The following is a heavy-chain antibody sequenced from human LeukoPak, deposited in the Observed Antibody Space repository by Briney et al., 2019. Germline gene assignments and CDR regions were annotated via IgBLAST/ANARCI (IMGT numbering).Heavy chain of an antibody. Sequence: GGSLRLSCTASGFTFGDYAMCWVRQAPGKGLEWVGFIRSKAYGGTTEYAASVKGRFTISRDDSKSIAYLQMNSLKTEDTAVYYCTRERYYGSGSYHYYGMDVWGKGTTVTVSS. CDR1: GFTFGDYA. CDR3: TRERYYGSGSYHYYGMDV. J-gene: IGHJ6*04. D-gene: IGHD3-10*01. V-gene: IGHV3-49*04. CDR2: IRSKAYGGTT.